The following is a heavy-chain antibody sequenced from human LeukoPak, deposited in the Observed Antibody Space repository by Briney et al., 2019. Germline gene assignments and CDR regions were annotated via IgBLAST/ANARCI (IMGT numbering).Heavy chain of an antibody. V-gene: IGHV1-69-2*01. J-gene: IGHJ3*01. Sequence: ASVKISCKVSGYTFTDYYLHWVQQAPGKGLEWLGLVHPEDGEIEYTEDFWGRITITADTSTNTAYMELTSLRCADTAMYYCATDQRGVFDFWGQGTLVTASS. CDR2: VHPEDGEI. D-gene: IGHD3-16*01. CDR3: ATDQRGVFDF. CDR1: GYTFTDYY.